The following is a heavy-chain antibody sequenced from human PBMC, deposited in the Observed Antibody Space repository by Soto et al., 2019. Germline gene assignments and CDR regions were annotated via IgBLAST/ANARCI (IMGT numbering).Heavy chain of an antibody. CDR3: ASGSGSYYSWFDP. J-gene: IGHJ5*02. CDR1: GGSISSGGYY. V-gene: IGHV4-31*03. D-gene: IGHD3-10*01. Sequence: QVQLQESGPGLVKPSQTLSLTCTVSGGSISSGGYYWSWIRQHPGKGLEWIGYIYYSRSTYYNPSLKSRVTISLYTSKNQFSLKLSSVTAADTAVYYCASGSGSYYSWFDPWGQGTLVTVSS. CDR2: IYYSRST.